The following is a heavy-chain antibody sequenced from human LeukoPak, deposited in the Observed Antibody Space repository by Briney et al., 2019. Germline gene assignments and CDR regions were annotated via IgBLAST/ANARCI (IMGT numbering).Heavy chain of an antibody. Sequence: GGSLRLSCAASGFTFTNYAMTWVRQAPGKGLEWVSAISGSGGTTYYADSVEGRFTISRDNSKNTLYLQMNSLRAEDTAVYYCAKAVALYSDAFDIWGQGTMVTVSS. D-gene: IGHD6-19*01. CDR2: ISGSGGTT. CDR1: GFTFTNYA. V-gene: IGHV3-23*01. J-gene: IGHJ3*02. CDR3: AKAVALYSDAFDI.